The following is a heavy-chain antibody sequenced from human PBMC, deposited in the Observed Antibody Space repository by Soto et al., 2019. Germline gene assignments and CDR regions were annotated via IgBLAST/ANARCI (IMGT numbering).Heavy chain of an antibody. V-gene: IGHV3-53*01. CDR1: GFTVSSNY. D-gene: IGHD3-3*01. CDR2: IYSGGST. Sequence: EVQLVESGGGLIQPGGSLRLSCAASGFTVSSNYMSWVRQAPGKGLEWVSVIYSGGSTYYADSVKGRFTISRDNSKNTLYLQMNRLRAEGTAVYDCARVGRFLEWLFAFDYWGQGNLVTVSS. CDR3: ARVGRFLEWLFAFDY. J-gene: IGHJ4*02.